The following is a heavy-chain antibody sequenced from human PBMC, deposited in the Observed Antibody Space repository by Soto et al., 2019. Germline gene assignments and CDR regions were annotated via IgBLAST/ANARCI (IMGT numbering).Heavy chain of an antibody. V-gene: IGHV1-3*01. Sequence: ASVKVSCKACGCTFIQYAIHWVRQAPGQRPEWMGLINPASGNTQYSQNFQGRVTITRDTSASTAYMELSSLRSEDTAVYFCSRTGYSTGLYFYFDYWGQGTLVTVSS. D-gene: IGHD6-19*01. J-gene: IGHJ4*02. CDR3: SRTGYSTGLYFYFDY. CDR1: GCTFIQYA. CDR2: INPASGNT.